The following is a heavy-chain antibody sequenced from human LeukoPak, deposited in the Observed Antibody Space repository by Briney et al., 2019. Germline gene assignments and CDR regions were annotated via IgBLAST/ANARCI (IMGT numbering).Heavy chain of an antibody. D-gene: IGHD2/OR15-2a*01. V-gene: IGHV3-7*05. CDR1: GFTFSRHW. Sequence: GGSLRLSCAASGFTFSRHWMSWVRQAPGKGLEWVANIKQDGSEKYYVDSVKGRFTISRDNAKNSLYLQMNSLRAEDTAVYYCARGNFSAYDIWGQGTMITVSS. J-gene: IGHJ3*02. CDR3: ARGNFSAYDI. CDR2: IKQDGSEK.